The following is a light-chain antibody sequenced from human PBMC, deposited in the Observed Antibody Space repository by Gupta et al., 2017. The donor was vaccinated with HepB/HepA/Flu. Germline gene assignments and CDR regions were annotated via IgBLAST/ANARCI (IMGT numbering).Light chain of an antibody. J-gene: IGKJ4*01. V-gene: IGKV3-20*01. CDR3: QQYGSSPLT. CDR2: GAS. CDR1: QSVSSSY. Sequence: EIVLTQSPGTLSLSPGERATLSCRASQSVSSSYLAWYQQKPGQAPRLLIYGASSRATGIPDIPSGSGSGTDFTLTIIRLEPEDFAVYYCQQYGSSPLTFGGGTKVEIK.